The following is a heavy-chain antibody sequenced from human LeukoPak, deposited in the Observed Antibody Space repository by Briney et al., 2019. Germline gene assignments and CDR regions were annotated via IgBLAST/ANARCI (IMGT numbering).Heavy chain of an antibody. CDR3: AGTTYYYDSSGYYPGY. V-gene: IGHV4-59*01. J-gene: IGHJ4*02. Sequence: SETLSLTCAVYGGSFSGYYWSWIRQPPGKGLEWIGYIYYSGSTNYNPSLKSRVTISVDTSTNQFSLKLSSVTAADTAVYYCAGTTYYYDSSGYYPGYWGQGTLVTVSS. D-gene: IGHD3-22*01. CDR2: IYYSGST. CDR1: GGSFSGYY.